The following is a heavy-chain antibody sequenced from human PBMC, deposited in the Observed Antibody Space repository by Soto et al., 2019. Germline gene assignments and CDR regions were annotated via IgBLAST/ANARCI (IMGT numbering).Heavy chain of an antibody. D-gene: IGHD3-10*01. CDR3: ARDRAWFGNSFDY. CDR1: GGSVSSGSYY. CDR2: IYYSGST. Sequence: PSETLSLTCTVSGGSVSSGSYYWSWIRQPPGKGLEWIGYIYYSGSTNYTPSLKSRVTISVDTSKNQFSLQLSSVTAADTAVYYCARDRAWFGNSFDYWGQGTLVTVSS. V-gene: IGHV4-61*01. J-gene: IGHJ4*02.